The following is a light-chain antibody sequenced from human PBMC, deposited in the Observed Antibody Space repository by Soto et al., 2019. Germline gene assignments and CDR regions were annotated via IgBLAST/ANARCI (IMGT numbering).Light chain of an antibody. J-gene: IGKJ2*01. Sequence: EIVMTQSPATLSLSPGERATLSCRASQSVSSNLAWYQQKPGQAPRLLIYGASTRATGIPARFSGSGSGTEFTLTISSLQYEDFVVYYCQQYNNWPPKYTFGQGTKLEIK. V-gene: IGKV3-15*01. CDR1: QSVSSN. CDR2: GAS. CDR3: QQYNNWPPKYT.